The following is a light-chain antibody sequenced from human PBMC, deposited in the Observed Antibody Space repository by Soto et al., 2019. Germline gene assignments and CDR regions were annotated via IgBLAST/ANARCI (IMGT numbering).Light chain of an antibody. CDR1: SSDVGGFNY. Sequence: QSALTQPASVSGSPGQSITISCTGTSSDVGGFNYVSWYQQHPGKAPKLMIYDVTNRPSGVSYRFSGSKSGNTASLTISGGQAEDEADYYCNSYTSSSTYVFGTGTKLTVL. CDR3: NSYTSSSTYV. J-gene: IGLJ1*01. V-gene: IGLV2-14*03. CDR2: DVT.